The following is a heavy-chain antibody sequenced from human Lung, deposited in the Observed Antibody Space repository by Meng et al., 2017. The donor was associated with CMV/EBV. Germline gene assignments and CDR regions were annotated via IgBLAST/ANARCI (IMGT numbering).Heavy chain of an antibody. Sequence: SETXSLTCTVSGGSISSSSYYWGWIRQPPGKGLEWIGSIYYSGSTYYNPSLKSRVTISVDTSKNQFSLKLSSVTAADTAVYYCARQESSWYYFDYWCQGTLVTVSS. CDR1: GGSISSSSYY. CDR2: IYYSGST. J-gene: IGHJ4*02. V-gene: IGHV4-39*01. CDR3: ARQESSWYYFDY. D-gene: IGHD6-13*01.